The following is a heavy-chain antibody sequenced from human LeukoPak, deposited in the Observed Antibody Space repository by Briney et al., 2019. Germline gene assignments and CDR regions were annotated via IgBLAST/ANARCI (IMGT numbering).Heavy chain of an antibody. CDR1: GGSISTGGYY. V-gene: IGHV4-30-4*01. J-gene: IGHJ3*02. D-gene: IGHD3-10*01. Sequence: SQTLSLTCTVSGGSISTGGYYWSLIRQPPGKGLELIGYISYSGGTYYNPSLKGRVSISLDTSKSQFSLKMTSVIAADTAVYYCASSSKYIGSGRDDSFDIWGQGTMVPVSS. CDR3: ASSSKYIGSGRDDSFDI. CDR2: ISYSGGT.